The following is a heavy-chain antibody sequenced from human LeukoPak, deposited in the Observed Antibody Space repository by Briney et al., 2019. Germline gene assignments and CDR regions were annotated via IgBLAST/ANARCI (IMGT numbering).Heavy chain of an antibody. J-gene: IGHJ4*02. V-gene: IGHV3-30*02. Sequence: GGSLRLSCAASGFTFSTYGMHWVRQAPGKRLEWVSFIRYVGINKYYADSVKGRFTISRDNSKNMVFLQMNSLRVEDTAVYYCARGIDYWGRGTLVTVSS. CDR1: GFTFSTYG. CDR3: ARGIDY. CDR2: IRYVGINK.